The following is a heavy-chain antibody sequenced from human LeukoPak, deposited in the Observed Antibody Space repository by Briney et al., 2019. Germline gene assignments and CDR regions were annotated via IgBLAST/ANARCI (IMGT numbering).Heavy chain of an antibody. D-gene: IGHD2-8*01. Sequence: SETLSLTCTVSGGPVATSGFYWAWVRQTSGKGLQWLGYIYYYGGAYYTTSLQSRLSMSIDSSKDQFSLSLTSLTAADTAVYYCARMSGFCTDGVCYDPFDIWGPGTMVAVSS. V-gene: IGHV4-31*03. J-gene: IGHJ3*02. CDR1: GGPVATSGFY. CDR2: IYYYGGA. CDR3: ARMSGFCTDGVCYDPFDI.